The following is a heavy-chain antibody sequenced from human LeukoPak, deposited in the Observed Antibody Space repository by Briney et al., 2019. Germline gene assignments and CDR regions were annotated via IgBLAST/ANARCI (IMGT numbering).Heavy chain of an antibody. V-gene: IGHV4-39*07. J-gene: IGHJ4*02. CDR2: IYYSGST. Sequence: SETLSLTCTVSGGSISSSSYYWGWIRQPPGKGLEWIGSIYYSGSTYYNPSLKSRVTISEDTSKNQFSLKLSSVTAADTAVYYCAREPKETVAGFDYWGQGTLVTVSS. CDR1: GGSISSSSYY. CDR3: AREPKETVAGFDY. D-gene: IGHD6-19*01.